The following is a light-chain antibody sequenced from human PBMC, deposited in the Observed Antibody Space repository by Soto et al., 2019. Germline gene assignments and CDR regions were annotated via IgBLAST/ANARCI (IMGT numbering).Light chain of an antibody. J-gene: IGLJ3*02. CDR2: DVS. V-gene: IGLV2-23*02. Sequence: QAVVTQPASVSGSPGQSITISCTGASTDVGNYNLVSWYQQHPGTAPKLIIYDVSNRPSGVSNRFSGSKSGNTASLTISGLQAEDESDYYCCSYAGSRTWVFGGGTKLTVL. CDR3: CSYAGSRTWV. CDR1: STDVGNYNL.